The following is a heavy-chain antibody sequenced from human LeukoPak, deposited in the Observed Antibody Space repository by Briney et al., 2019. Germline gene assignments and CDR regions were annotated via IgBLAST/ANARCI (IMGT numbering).Heavy chain of an antibody. J-gene: IGHJ4*02. D-gene: IGHD5-12*01. CDR2: IPSDETNK. V-gene: IGHV3-30*02. Sequence: GGSLRLSCATSGFTFSICGMHWVRQAPGKGLEWVAFIPSDETNKYYADSVKGRFTISRDNSRNTLYLQMNSLRVEDTAVYYCGKHDSDYDGKWGQGSLVTVSS. CDR1: GFTFSICG. CDR3: GKHDSDYDGK.